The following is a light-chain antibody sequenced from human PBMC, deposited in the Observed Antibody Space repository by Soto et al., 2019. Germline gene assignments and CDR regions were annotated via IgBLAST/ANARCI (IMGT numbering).Light chain of an antibody. V-gene: IGKV1-5*03. CDR1: QSISPW. CDR3: QQYKTYSRT. CDR2: KAS. J-gene: IGKJ2*01. Sequence: DIQMTQSPSTQSASVGDRVTITCRVSQSISPWLAWYQQKPGKAPKILIYKASSLESGVPSRFSGSDSGTEFTLTISSLQPDDFATYYCQQYKTYSRTFGQGTKLEIK.